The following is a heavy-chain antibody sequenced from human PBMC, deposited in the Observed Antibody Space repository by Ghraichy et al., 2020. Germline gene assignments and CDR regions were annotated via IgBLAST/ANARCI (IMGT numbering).Heavy chain of an antibody. CDR2: IHQSGNQ. J-gene: IGHJ5*02. Sequence: SETLSLTCTVSGGSVNNADYYWGWVRQHPERGLEWISNIHQSGNQFISPSLRGRVTTSLDTSQNQFSLTLSSVTAADTAVYFCVRGEGYCSGAGCFYWIDPWGQGNQVTVSS. V-gene: IGHV4-31*03. CDR3: VRGEGYCSGAGCFYWIDP. CDR1: GGSVNNADYY. D-gene: IGHD2-15*01.